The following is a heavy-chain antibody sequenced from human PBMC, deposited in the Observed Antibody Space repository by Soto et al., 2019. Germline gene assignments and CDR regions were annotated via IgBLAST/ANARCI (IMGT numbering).Heavy chain of an antibody. CDR1: GFTFSSYA. CDR3: AKEGITGTTRWFDP. CDR2: ISGRTGIT. Sequence: PGGSLRLSCAASGFTFSSYAMTWVHQAPGKGLEWVSSISGRTGITYYADSVKGRFTISRDNSKNTLYLQMNSLRAEDTAVYYCAKEGITGTTRWFDPWGQGTLVTV. V-gene: IGHV3-23*01. D-gene: IGHD1-7*01. J-gene: IGHJ5*02.